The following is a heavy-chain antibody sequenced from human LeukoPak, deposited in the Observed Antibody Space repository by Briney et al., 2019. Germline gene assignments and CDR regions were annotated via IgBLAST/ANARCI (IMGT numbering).Heavy chain of an antibody. CDR1: GFTVSSNY. D-gene: IGHD3-16*02. CDR3: ARGQILDYDYVWGSYRY. CDR2: IYSGGRI. V-gene: IGHV3-66*01. Sequence: PGGSLRLSCAASGFTVSSNYMTWVRQAPGKGLEWVSIIYSGGRIYYADTVKGRFTISRDISKNTLYLQMNSLRAEDTAVYYCARGQILDYDYVWGSYRYWGQGTLVTVSS. J-gene: IGHJ4*02.